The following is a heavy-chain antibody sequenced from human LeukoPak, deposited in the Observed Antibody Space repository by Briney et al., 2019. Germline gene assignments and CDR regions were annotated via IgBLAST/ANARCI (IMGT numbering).Heavy chain of an antibody. CDR1: GFIFSSYW. CDR2: INSDGSNT. V-gene: IGHV3-74*01. D-gene: IGHD3-10*01. J-gene: IGHJ6*03. CDR3: VRFGELHYYYMDV. Sequence: PGGSLRLSCAASGFIFSSYWTHWVRQAPGKGLVWVSRINSDGSNTTYADSVKGRFTISRDNAKNTLYLQMNSLRAEDTAVYYCVRFGELHYYYMDVWGKGTTVTISS.